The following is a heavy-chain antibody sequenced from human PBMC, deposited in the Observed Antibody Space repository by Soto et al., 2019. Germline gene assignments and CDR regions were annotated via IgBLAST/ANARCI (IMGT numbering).Heavy chain of an antibody. CDR3: AKGRGAVSGASHL. Sequence: LRLSCAASGFIFSSYAMSWVRQAPGKGLEWVSGISGGGFDTYYADSVTGRFTISRDNSKNTLYLQMNSLRVEDTAIYYCAKGRGAVSGASHLWGQGTLVTVSS. J-gene: IGHJ1*01. V-gene: IGHV3-23*01. CDR1: GFIFSSYA. CDR2: ISGGGFDT. D-gene: IGHD6-19*01.